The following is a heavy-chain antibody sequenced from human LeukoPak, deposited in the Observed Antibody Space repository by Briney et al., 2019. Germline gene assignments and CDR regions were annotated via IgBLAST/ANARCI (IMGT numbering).Heavy chain of an antibody. CDR3: ARENGDYVFDY. J-gene: IGHJ4*02. V-gene: IGHV3-48*01. Sequence: GRSLRLSCAASGFTFDDYAMHWVRQAPGKGLEWVSYISSSSSTIYYADSVKGRFTISRDNAKNSLYLQMNSLRAEDTAVYYCARENGDYVFDYWGQGTLVTVSS. CDR1: GFTFDDYA. CDR2: ISSSSSTI. D-gene: IGHD4-17*01.